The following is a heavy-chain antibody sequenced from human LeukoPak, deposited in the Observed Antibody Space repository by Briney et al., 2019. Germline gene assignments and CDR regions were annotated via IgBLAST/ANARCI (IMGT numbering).Heavy chain of an antibody. CDR2: ISAYNGNT. Sequence: ASVKVSCKASGYTFTRYGISWVRQAPGQGLEWMGWISAYNGNTNYAQKLQGRVTMTTDTSTSTAYMELRSLRSDDTAVYYCARGEIMITFGGFIVHPVYFDYWGQGTLVTVSS. D-gene: IGHD3-16*02. V-gene: IGHV1-18*01. J-gene: IGHJ4*02. CDR1: GYTFTRYG. CDR3: ARGEIMITFGGFIVHPVYFDY.